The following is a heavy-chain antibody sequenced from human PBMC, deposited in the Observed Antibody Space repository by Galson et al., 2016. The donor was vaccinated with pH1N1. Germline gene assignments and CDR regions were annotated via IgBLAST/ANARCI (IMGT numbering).Heavy chain of an antibody. D-gene: IGHD3-3*01. V-gene: IGHV4-61*02. CDR2: VSGTGTT. Sequence: LSLTCTVSGGSISSDSDYWTWIRQPAGKGLEWIGRVSGTGTTNYNPSLKSRVTISIDTSKNQFSLKMASVTAADTAGYFCARESLEWLIISGHRVELNWFDSWGQGTLVTVSS. CDR3: ARESLEWLIISGHRVELNWFDS. J-gene: IGHJ5*01. CDR1: GGSISSDSDY.